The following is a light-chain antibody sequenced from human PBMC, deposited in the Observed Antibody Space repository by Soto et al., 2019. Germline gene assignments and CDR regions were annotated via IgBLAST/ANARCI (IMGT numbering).Light chain of an antibody. V-gene: IGKV1D-12*01. J-gene: IGKJ1*01. Sequence: QVTQSPSSVSASVGDRVTITCQTSKDISTSVAWYQQKPGKAPNLLIYSASALHRGVPLRFSGSGSGADFTLTVSSLQPEDSATYYCQQADSFPWTVGQGTKVDIK. CDR3: QQADSFPWT. CDR1: KDISTS. CDR2: SAS.